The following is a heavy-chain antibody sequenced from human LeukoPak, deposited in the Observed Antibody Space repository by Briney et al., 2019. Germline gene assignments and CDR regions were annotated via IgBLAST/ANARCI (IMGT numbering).Heavy chain of an antibody. CDR3: ARRARDFGDSHAFDV. J-gene: IGHJ3*01. V-gene: IGHV3-21*04. CDR1: GFTFSSYS. Sequence: GGSLRLSWAASGFTFSSYSMNWVRQAPGKGLEWISYIRRVPTDLYYADSVKGRFTITRDNAKNSLYLQMNSLRAEDTANYYCARRARDFGDSHAFDVWGQGTMVTVSS. D-gene: IGHD4-17*01. CDR2: IRRVPTDL.